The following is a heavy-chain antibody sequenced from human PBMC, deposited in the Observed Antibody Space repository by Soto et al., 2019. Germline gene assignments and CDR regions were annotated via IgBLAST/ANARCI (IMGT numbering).Heavy chain of an antibody. D-gene: IGHD2-2*03. CDR2: INAGNGNK. CDR1: GYTFTSYA. J-gene: IGHJ4*02. V-gene: IGHV1-3*01. CDR3: AGQGGYCSSTICYPF. Sequence: QVPLVQSGAEVKKPGASVKVSCKASGYTFTSYAMHWVRQAPGQRLEWMGWINAGNGNKKYSQKFKGRVTITRDTSASTAYMKLSSLIYEDRVVYYCAGQGGYCSSTICYPFWGQGTLVTVSS.